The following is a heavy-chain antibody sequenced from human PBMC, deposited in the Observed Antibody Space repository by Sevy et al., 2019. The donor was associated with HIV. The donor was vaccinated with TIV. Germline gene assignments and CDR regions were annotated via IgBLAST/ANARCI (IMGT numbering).Heavy chain of an antibody. Sequence: SETLSLTCTVPGDSISSGGYYWSWIRQPAGRGLEWIGHIYISGSTNYNSSLKSRVTISLDTSKNQFSLKLGSVTAADTAVYYFVRYYYEISGYHYFDCWGQGTLVTVSS. CDR1: GDSISSGGYY. CDR3: VRYYYEISGYHYFDC. V-gene: IGHV4-61*09. J-gene: IGHJ4*02. D-gene: IGHD3-22*01. CDR2: IYISGST.